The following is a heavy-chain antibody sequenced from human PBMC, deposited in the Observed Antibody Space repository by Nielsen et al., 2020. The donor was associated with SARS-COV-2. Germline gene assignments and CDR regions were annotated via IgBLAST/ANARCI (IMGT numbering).Heavy chain of an antibody. J-gene: IGHJ6*02. D-gene: IGHD5-12*01. CDR3: ARVVYSGYEWTTYYNYYGMDV. CDR2: ISTNNGNT. CDR1: DYTFTSYG. Sequence: ASVKVSCKASDYTFTSYGISWVRQGPGQGLEWVGWISTNNGNTKYAQMLHGRVTMTTDTSTSTAYMELRSLRSDDTAVYYCARVVYSGYEWTTYYNYYGMDVWGQGTTVTVSS. V-gene: IGHV1-18*01.